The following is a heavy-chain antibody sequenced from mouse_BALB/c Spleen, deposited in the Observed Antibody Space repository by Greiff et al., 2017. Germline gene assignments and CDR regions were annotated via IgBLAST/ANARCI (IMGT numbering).Heavy chain of an antibody. J-gene: IGHJ2*01. CDR1: GFTFSSYG. D-gene: IGHD1-1*01. Sequence: EVKLMESGGDLVKPGGSLKLSCAASGFTFSSYGMSWVRQTPDKRLEWVATISSGGSYTYYPDSVKGRFTISRDNAKNTLYLQMSSLKSEDTAMYYCARQDTTVVDFDYWGQGTTLTVSS. V-gene: IGHV5-6*01. CDR2: ISSGGSYT. CDR3: ARQDTTVVDFDY.